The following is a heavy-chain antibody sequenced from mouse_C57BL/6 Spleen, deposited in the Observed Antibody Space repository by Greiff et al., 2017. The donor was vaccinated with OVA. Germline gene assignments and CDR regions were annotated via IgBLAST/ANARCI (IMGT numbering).Heavy chain of an antibody. J-gene: IGHJ2*01. CDR3: ARSGYDGYYV. Sequence: VKLMESGAELVKPGASVKMSCKASGYTFTSYWITWVKQRPGQGLEWIGDIYPGSGSTNYNEKFKSKATLTVDTSSSTAYMQLSSLTSEDSAVYYCARSGYDGYYVWGQGTTLTVSA. CDR1: GYTFTSYW. V-gene: IGHV1-55*01. D-gene: IGHD2-3*01. CDR2: IYPGSGST.